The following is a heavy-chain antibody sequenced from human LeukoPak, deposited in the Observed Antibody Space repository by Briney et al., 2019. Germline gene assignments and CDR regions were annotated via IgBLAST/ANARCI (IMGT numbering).Heavy chain of an antibody. D-gene: IGHD3-22*01. Sequence: SETLSLTCTVSGGSISSYYWSWIRQPPGKGLEWIGYIYTSGSTNYNPSLKSRVTISVDTSKNQFSLKLSSVTAADTAVYYCARWDSSGYYYFDYWGQGTLVTVSS. CDR3: ARWDSSGYYYFDY. J-gene: IGHJ4*02. CDR1: GGSISSYY. V-gene: IGHV4-4*09. CDR2: IYTSGST.